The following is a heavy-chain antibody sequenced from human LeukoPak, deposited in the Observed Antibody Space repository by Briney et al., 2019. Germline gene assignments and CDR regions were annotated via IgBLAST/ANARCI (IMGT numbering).Heavy chain of an antibody. V-gene: IGHV3-11*01. CDR2: ISSSGNSI. J-gene: IGHJ4*02. CDR1: GFTFGDYY. Sequence: GGSLRLSCAASGFTFGDYYMSWIRQAPGKGLEWVSYISSSGNSISYADSVKGRFTISRDSSKNTLYLQMNSLRAEDAAVYYCAKAPVTTCSGAYCYPFDYWGQGTLVTVSS. CDR3: AKAPVTTCSGAYCYPFDY. D-gene: IGHD2-15*01.